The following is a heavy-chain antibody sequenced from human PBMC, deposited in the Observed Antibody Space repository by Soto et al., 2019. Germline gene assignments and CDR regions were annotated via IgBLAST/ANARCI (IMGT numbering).Heavy chain of an antibody. D-gene: IGHD6-19*01. CDR1: GGSISSGDYY. CDR3: ARERPDGCRLDP. Sequence: SETLSLTCTVSGGSISSGDYYWSWIRQPPGKGLEWIGYIYYSGSTYYNPSLKSRVTISVDTSKNQFSLRPSSVTAADTAVYYCARERPDGCRLDPWGQGTLVTVSS. J-gene: IGHJ5*02. V-gene: IGHV4-30-4*01. CDR2: IYYSGST.